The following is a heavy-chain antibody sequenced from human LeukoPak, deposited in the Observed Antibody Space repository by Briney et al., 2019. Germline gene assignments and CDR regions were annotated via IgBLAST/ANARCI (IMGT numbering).Heavy chain of an antibody. V-gene: IGHV3-7*01. CDR1: GFTFSSNW. CDR2: IKEDGSEK. J-gene: IGHJ4*02. CDR3: ASLRLGY. Sequence: GGSLRLSCAASGFTFSSNWTHWVRQAPGKGVEWVANIKEDGSEKYYVDSVKGRFTISRDNANNSLFLQMNSLRGEDTAVYYCASLRLGYWGQGTLVSVSS. D-gene: IGHD3-9*01.